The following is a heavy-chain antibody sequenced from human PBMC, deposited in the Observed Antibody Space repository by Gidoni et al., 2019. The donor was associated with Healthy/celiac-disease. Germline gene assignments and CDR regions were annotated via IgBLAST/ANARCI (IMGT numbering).Heavy chain of an antibody. J-gene: IGHJ4*02. D-gene: IGHD3-10*01. CDR3: ARDRYYYGSGSYYNL. CDR2: ISYDGSNK. V-gene: IGHV3-30-3*01. Sequence: QVQLVESGGGVVQPGRSLRLSCAASGFTFSGYAMHWVRQAPGKGLEWVAVISYDGSNKYYADSVKGRFTISRDNSKNTLYLQMNSLRAEDTAVYYCARDRYYYGSGSYYNLWGQGTLVTVSS. CDR1: GFTFSGYA.